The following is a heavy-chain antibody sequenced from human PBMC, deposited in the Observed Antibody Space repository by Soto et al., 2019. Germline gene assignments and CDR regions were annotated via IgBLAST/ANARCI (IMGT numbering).Heavy chain of an antibody. CDR2: IYYSGST. D-gene: IGHD1-26*01. CDR3: ARTQPHDPVVVGAAPREVYFDP. Sequence: SETLSLTCTVSGGSISSSSYYWGWIRQPPEKGLEWIGYIYYSGSTHSNASLKSRLSITVDTSKNQFSLTLNSVTAADSGVYFCARTQPHDPVVVGAAPREVYFDPWGQGTLVTVSS. J-gene: IGHJ4*01. CDR1: GGSISSSSYY. V-gene: IGHV4-31*03.